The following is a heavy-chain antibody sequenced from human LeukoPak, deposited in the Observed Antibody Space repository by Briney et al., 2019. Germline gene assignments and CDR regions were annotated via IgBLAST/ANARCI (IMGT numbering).Heavy chain of an antibody. CDR2: IYCSGST. CDR3: ARERLTGWGRIFDY. J-gene: IGHJ4*02. Sequence: SETLSLTCTVSGGSISSYYWSWIRQPPGKGLEWGGYIYCSGSTNYNPSLKSRVTISVDTSKNQFSLKLSSVTAADTAVYYCARERLTGWGRIFDYWGQGTLVTVSS. V-gene: IGHV4-59*01. D-gene: IGHD3-9*01. CDR1: GGSISSYY.